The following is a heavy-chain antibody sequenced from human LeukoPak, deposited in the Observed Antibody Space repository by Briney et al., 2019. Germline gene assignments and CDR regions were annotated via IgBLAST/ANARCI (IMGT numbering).Heavy chain of an antibody. CDR2: ISPNSGAT. V-gene: IGHV1-2*02. Sequence: ASVKVSCKASGYTFTGYYMHWVRQAPGQGLEWMGWISPNSGATNYAQKFQGRVTMTRDTSISTAYMELSRLRSDDTAVYYCARGVIVVVPAAPYYFDYWGQGTLVTVSS. CDR3: ARGVIVVVPAAPYYFDY. D-gene: IGHD2-2*01. J-gene: IGHJ4*02. CDR1: GYTFTGYY.